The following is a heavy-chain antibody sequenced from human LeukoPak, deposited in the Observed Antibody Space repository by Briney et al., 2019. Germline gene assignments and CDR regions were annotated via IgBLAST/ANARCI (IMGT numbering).Heavy chain of an antibody. CDR1: GGSISSSNW. CDR3: ARDTAMVPYYFDY. D-gene: IGHD5-18*01. CDR2: IYHSGST. V-gene: IGHV4-4*02. Sequence: PSGTLSLTCAVSGGSISSSNWWSWVRQPPGKGLEWIGEIYHSGSTNYNPSLKSRVTISVDKSKNQFSLKLSSVTAADTAVYYCARDTAMVPYYFDYWGQGTLVTVSS. J-gene: IGHJ4*02.